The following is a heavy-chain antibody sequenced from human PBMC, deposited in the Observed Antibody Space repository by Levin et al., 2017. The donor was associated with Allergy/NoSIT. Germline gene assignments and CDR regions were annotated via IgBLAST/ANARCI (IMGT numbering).Heavy chain of an antibody. D-gene: IGHD3-10*01. V-gene: IGHV5-10-1*01. CDR3: ARTLKNYYRSGSYSSYYYYYMDV. Sequence: GESLKISCKGSGYSFTNYWITWVRQMPGKGLEWMGRIDPSDSYTNYSPSFQGHVTISTDKSISTAYLQWSSLKASDTAIYYCARTLKNYYRSGSYSSYYYYYMDVWGKGTTVTVSS. CDR2: IDPSDSYT. J-gene: IGHJ6*03. CDR1: GYSFTNYW.